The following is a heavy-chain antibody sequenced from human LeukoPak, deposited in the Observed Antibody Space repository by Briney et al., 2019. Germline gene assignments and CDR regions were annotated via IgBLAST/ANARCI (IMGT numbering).Heavy chain of an antibody. D-gene: IGHD1-26*01. Sequence: PSETLSLTCAVYGGSFSGYYWSWIRQPPGKGLEWIGEINHSGSTNYNPSLKSRVTISVDTSKNQFSLKLSSVTAADTAVYYCARNWDFWGQGTMVTVSS. CDR2: INHSGST. CDR1: GGSFSGYY. V-gene: IGHV4-34*01. CDR3: ARNWDF. J-gene: IGHJ3*01.